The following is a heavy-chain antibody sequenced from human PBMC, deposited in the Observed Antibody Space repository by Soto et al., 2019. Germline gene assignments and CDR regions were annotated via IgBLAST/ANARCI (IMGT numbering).Heavy chain of an antibody. J-gene: IGHJ4*02. V-gene: IGHV4-59*08. Sequence: SETLSLTCTVSGGSISSYYWSWIRQPPGKELEWIGYISYSGYTNYNPSLKSRVTVSVHTSKNQFSLKLNSVTAADTAVYYCARVISSTASGPCFDVSGQGLLVPVSS. D-gene: IGHD6-6*01. CDR2: ISYSGYT. CDR1: GGSISSYY. CDR3: ARVISSTASGPCFDV.